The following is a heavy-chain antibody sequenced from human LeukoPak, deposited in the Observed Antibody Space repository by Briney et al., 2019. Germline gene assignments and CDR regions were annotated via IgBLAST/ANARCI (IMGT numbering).Heavy chain of an antibody. V-gene: IGHV3-11*06. D-gene: IGHD6-13*01. CDR3: ARPYRSSWNYFDY. J-gene: IGHJ4*02. Sequence: PGGSLRLSCAASGFTFSDYYMSWIRQAPGKGLEWVSYISSSSSYTNYADSVKGRFTISRDNAKNSLYLQMNSLRAEDTAVYYCARPYRSSWNYFDYWGQGTLVTVSS. CDR2: ISSSSSYT. CDR1: GFTFSDYY.